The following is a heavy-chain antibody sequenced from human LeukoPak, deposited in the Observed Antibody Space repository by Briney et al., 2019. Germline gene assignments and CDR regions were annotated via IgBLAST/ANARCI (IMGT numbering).Heavy chain of an antibody. V-gene: IGHV3-30-3*01. CDR3: ARDRAYSGSYLDAFDI. J-gene: IGHJ3*02. D-gene: IGHD1-26*01. Sequence: PGGSLRLSCAASGFTFSSYAMHWVRQAPGKGLEWVAVISYDGSNKYYADSVKGRFTISRDNSKNTLYLQMNSLRAEDTAVYYCARDRAYSGSYLDAFDIWGQGTMVTVSS. CDR2: ISYDGSNK. CDR1: GFTFSSYA.